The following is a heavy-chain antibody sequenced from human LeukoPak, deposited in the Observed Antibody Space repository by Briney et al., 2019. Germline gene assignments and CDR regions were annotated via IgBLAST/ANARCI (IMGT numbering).Heavy chain of an antibody. CDR1: GFTFSPYS. CDR2: ISYDGSNK. D-gene: IGHD4-17*01. J-gene: IGHJ4*02. CDR3: AKDPGSYGFNGNFDY. V-gene: IGHV3-30*18. Sequence: GGSLRLSCAAFGFTFSPYSMNWVRQAPGKGLEWVAVISYDGSNKYYADSVKGRFTISRDNSKNTLYLQMNSLRAEDTAVYYCAKDPGSYGFNGNFDYWGQGTLVTVSS.